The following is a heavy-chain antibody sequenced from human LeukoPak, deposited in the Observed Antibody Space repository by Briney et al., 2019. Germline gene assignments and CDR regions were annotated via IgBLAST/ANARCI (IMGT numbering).Heavy chain of an antibody. CDR3: AREGMTTRPLLFDP. CDR2: ISSSSSYI. V-gene: IGHV3-21*01. D-gene: IGHD4-11*01. J-gene: IGHJ5*02. CDR1: GFTFSSYS. Sequence: GGSLRLSCAASGFTFSSYSMNWVRQAPGKGLEWVSSISSSSSYIYYADSVKGRFTISRDYAKNSLYLQMNSLRAEDTAVYYCAREGMTTRPLLFDPWGQGTLVTVSS.